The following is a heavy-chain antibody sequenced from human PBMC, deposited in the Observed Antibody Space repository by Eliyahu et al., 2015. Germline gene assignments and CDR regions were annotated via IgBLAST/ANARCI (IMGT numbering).Heavy chain of an antibody. CDR2: ISGSGGST. D-gene: IGHD5-12*01. CDR1: GFTFXSYA. J-gene: IGHJ4*02. CDR3: AKTGYDEDY. Sequence: EVQLLESGGGLVQPGGSLRXSCAXXGFTFXSYAMXXVRQAPGKGLEWVSAISGSGGSTYYADSVKGRFTISRDNSKNTLYLQMNSLRAEDTAVYYCAKTGYDEDYWGQGTLVTVSS. V-gene: IGHV3-23*01.